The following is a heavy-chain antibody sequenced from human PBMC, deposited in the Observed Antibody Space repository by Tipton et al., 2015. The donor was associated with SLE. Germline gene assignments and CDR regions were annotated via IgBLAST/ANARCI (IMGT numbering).Heavy chain of an antibody. J-gene: IGHJ4*02. Sequence: RSLRLSCTASGFTFGDYAMTWVRQAPGKGLEWVGFIRSKAYGGTTEYAASVKGRFTISRDDSKSIAYLQMNSLQTEDTAVYYCTEELERPRFWGQGTLVTVSS. CDR1: GFTFGDYA. CDR3: TEELERPRF. V-gene: IGHV3-49*04. D-gene: IGHD1-1*01. CDR2: IRSKAYGGTT.